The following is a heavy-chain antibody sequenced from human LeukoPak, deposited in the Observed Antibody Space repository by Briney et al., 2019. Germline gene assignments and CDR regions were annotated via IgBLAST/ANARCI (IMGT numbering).Heavy chain of an antibody. CDR2: IYPGDSDT. CDR1: GYIFTSYW. J-gene: IGHJ5*02. Sequence: GESLKISCQASGYIFTSYWIAWVRQMPGKGLEWMGIIYPGDSDTRYSPSFQGQVTISADKSTNTAYLQWSSLRASDTAMYYCARRGIGITGTLYHWFDPLGQGTLVTVSS. V-gene: IGHV5-51*01. D-gene: IGHD1-7*01. CDR3: ARRGIGITGTLYHWFDP.